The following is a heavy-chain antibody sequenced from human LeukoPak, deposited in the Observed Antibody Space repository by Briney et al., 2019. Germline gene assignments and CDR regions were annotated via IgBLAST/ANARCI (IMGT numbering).Heavy chain of an antibody. CDR2: IWYDVSNK. Sequence: GGSLSLSCAASGFTFSIYGIRWVRQAPGKGQEWVAVIWYDVSNKYYAGSVKGRSPISRDNSKNTLYLQMNTPRAEDTAVYYCASGRRYRYYYGMDVWGNGTTVTVSS. V-gene: IGHV3-33*01. CDR1: GFTFSIYG. D-gene: IGHD5-18*01. J-gene: IGHJ6*04. CDR3: ASGRRYRYYYGMDV.